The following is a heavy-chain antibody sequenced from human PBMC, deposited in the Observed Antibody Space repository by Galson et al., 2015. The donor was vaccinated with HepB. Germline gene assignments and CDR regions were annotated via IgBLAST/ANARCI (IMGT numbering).Heavy chain of an antibody. J-gene: IGHJ4*02. CDR3: ARIGYSSSSTDY. D-gene: IGHD6-6*01. CDR2: IKQDGSVK. V-gene: IGHV3-7*03. CDR1: GFTFSNYW. Sequence: SLRLSCAASGFTFSNYWMSWVRQAPGKGLEWVANIKQDGSVKYYVDSVKGRFTIFRDNAKNSVYLQMNSLRAEDTAVYYCARIGYSSSSTDYWGLGTLVTVSS.